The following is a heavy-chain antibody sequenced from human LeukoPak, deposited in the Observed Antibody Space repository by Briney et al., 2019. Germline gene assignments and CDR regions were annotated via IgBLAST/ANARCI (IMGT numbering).Heavy chain of an antibody. CDR2: ISAYNGNT. CDR3: ARPQEEDGYNYNWAFDY. J-gene: IGHJ4*02. V-gene: IGHV1-18*01. CDR1: GYTFTSYG. Sequence: GASVKVSCKASGYTFTSYGISWVRQAPGQGLEWMGWISAYNGNTNYAQELQGRVTMTTDTSTTTAYMELRSLRSDDTAVYYCARPQEEDGYNYNWAFDYWGQGTLVTVSS. D-gene: IGHD5-24*01.